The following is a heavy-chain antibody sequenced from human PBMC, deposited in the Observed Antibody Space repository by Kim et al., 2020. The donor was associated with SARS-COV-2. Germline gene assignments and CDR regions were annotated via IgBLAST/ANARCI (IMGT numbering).Heavy chain of an antibody. CDR2: ISYDGTNK. D-gene: IGHD1-26*01. CDR1: GFTFSSYA. CDR3: ARPYSGSYYGYFDY. J-gene: IGHJ4*02. Sequence: GGSLRLSCAASGFTFSSYAMHWVRQAPGKGLEWVAVISYDGTNKYYADSVKGRFTISRDNSKNTLYLQMNSLRAEDTAVYYCARPYSGSYYGYFDYWGQGTLVTVAS. V-gene: IGHV3-30-3*01.